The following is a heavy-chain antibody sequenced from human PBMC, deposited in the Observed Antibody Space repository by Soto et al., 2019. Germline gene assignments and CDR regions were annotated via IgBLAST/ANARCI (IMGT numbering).Heavy chain of an antibody. V-gene: IGHV4-31*03. D-gene: IGHD1-1*01. Sequence: PSETLSLTCTVSGGSISSGGYYWSWIRQHPGKGLEWIGYISYSGSTYYNPSLKSRVTISVDTSKNQFSLMLTSVSAADTAVCYCAREERDFGAFDIWGQGTMVTVSS. CDR3: AREERDFGAFDI. J-gene: IGHJ3*02. CDR1: GGSISSGGYY. CDR2: ISYSGST.